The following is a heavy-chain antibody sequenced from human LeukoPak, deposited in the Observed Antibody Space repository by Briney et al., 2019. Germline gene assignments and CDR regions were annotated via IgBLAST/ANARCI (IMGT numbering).Heavy chain of an antibody. J-gene: IGHJ3*02. V-gene: IGHV1-69*06. D-gene: IGHD6-13*01. CDR3: ARARIAAAGDDAFDI. CDR1: GGTFSSYA. Sequence: ASVKVSCKASGGTFSSYAISWVRQAPGQGLEWMGGIIPIFGTANYAQKFQGRFTITADKSTSTAYMELSSLRSEDTAVYYCARARIAAAGDDAFDIWGQGTMVTVSS. CDR2: IIPIFGTA.